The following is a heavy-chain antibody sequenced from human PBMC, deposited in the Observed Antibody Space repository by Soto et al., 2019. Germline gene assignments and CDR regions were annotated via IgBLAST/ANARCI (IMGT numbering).Heavy chain of an antibody. V-gene: IGHV4-34*01. J-gene: IGHJ4*02. CDR3: ARGVFGLAATGY. CDR1: GGSFSGYY. CDR2: INHSGST. Sequence: QVQLQQWGAGLLKPSETLSLTCAVYGGSFSGYYWSWIRQPPGKGLEWIGEINHSGSTNYNPSLKSRVTISVDTSKNQFSLKLSSVTAADTAVYYCARGVFGLAATGYWGQGTLVTVSS. D-gene: IGHD3-16*01.